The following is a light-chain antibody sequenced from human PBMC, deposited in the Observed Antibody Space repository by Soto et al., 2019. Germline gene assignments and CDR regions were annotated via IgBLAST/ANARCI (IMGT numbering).Light chain of an antibody. J-gene: IGKJ1*01. V-gene: IGKV1-39*01. CDR3: QQTYSTPRGA. CDR2: AAS. CDR1: ESISNN. Sequence: DIQMTQSPSSLSASVGDRVTITCRASESISNNLNWYQQKPGKAPKLLIYAASTLQSGVPSRFSGRGSGTDFTLTIGSLQPEDFTTYYCQQTYSTPRGAFGQGTKVEIK.